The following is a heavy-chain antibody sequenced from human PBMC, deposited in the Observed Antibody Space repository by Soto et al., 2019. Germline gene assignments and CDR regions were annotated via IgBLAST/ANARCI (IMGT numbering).Heavy chain of an antibody. J-gene: IGHJ6*02. Sequence: ASVKVSCKVSGYTLTELSMHWVRQAPGKGLEWMGGFDPEDGETIYAQKFQGRVTMTEDTSKNTAYMELSSLRSEDTAVYYCARSQGSSTSLEIYYYYYYGMDVWGQGTTVTVSS. V-gene: IGHV1-24*01. CDR3: ARSQGSSTSLEIYYYYYYGMDV. CDR1: GYTLTELS. CDR2: FDPEDGET. D-gene: IGHD2-2*01.